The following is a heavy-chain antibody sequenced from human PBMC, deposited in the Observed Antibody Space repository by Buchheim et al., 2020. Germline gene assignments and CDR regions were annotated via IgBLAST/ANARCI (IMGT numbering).Heavy chain of an antibody. CDR1: GYSFTSYW. D-gene: IGHD3-22*01. J-gene: IGHJ5*02. Sequence: EVQLVQSGAEVKKPGESLRISCKGSGYSFTSYWISWVRQMPGKGLEWMGRIDPSDSYTNYSPSFQGHVTISADKSISTAYPQWSSLKASDTAMYYCARHPSNYYDSSGYYYVLYWFDPWGQGTL. CDR2: IDPSDSYT. V-gene: IGHV5-10-1*03. CDR3: ARHPSNYYDSSGYYYVLYWFDP.